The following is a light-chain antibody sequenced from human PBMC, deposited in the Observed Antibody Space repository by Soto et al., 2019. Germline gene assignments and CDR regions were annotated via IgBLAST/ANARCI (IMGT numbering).Light chain of an antibody. V-gene: IGLV2-11*01. J-gene: IGLJ3*02. CDR2: DVS. Sequence: QSALTQPRSVSGSPGQSVTISCTGTSSDVGGYNYVSWYQQHPGKAPKVMIYDVSKRPSGVPDRFSGSKSGNTASLTISGLPAEDEADYHCCSYAGSYTFGVFGGGTKLTVL. CDR1: SSDVGGYNY. CDR3: CSYAGSYTFGV.